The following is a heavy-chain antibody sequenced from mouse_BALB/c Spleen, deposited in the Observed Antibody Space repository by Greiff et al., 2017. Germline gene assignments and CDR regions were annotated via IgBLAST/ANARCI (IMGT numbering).Heavy chain of an antibody. V-gene: IGHV1-69*01. J-gene: IGHJ1*01. CDR1: GYTFTDYW. CDR2: IDTSDSYT. CDR3: ARDYGSSQYWYFDV. D-gene: IGHD1-1*01. Sequence: QVQLQQPGAELVMPGASVKMSCKASGYTFTDYWMHWVKQRPGQGLEWIGAIDTSDSYTSYNQKFKGKATLTVDESSSTAYMQLSSLTSEDSAVYYCARDYGSSQYWYFDVWGAGTTVTVSS.